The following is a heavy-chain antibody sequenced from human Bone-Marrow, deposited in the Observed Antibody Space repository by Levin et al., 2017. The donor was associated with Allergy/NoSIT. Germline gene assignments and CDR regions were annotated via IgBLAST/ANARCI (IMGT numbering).Heavy chain of an antibody. J-gene: IGHJ2*01. CDR3: ARVLTDWYFDL. CDR1: GFTFSSYW. CDR2: IKQDGSEK. V-gene: IGHV3-7*01. Sequence: GESLKISCAASGFTFSSYWMSWVRQAPGKGLEWVANIKQDGSEKYYVDSVKGRFTISRDNAKNSLYLQMNSLRAEDTAVYYCARVLTDWYFDLWGRGTLVTVSS.